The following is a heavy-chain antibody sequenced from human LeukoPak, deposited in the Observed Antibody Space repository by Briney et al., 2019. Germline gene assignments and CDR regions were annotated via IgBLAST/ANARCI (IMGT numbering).Heavy chain of an antibody. CDR3: AKDVGFCFGDSCSFFDY. CDR2: ISASGANP. D-gene: IGHD2-15*01. V-gene: IGHV3-23*01. CDR1: GFSFSSFG. J-gene: IGHJ4*02. Sequence: GGSLRLSCTASGFSFSSFGMSWVRQAPGKGLEWVSTISASGANPHYADSVKGRFTISRDNSKNTLHLQMNTLRVEDTALYYCAKDVGFCFGDSCSFFDYWGQGALVNVSS.